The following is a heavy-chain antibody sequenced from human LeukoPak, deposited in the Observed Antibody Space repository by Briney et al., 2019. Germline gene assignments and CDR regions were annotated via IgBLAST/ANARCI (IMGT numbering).Heavy chain of an antibody. CDR2: IHPGGSS. CDR1: GGSLRADF. D-gene: IGHD1-14*01. V-gene: IGHV4-34*01. Sequence: SETLSLTCAVYGGSLRADFWSWIRQPPGKGLEWIGDIHPGGSSKYNPSLESRVTISVDTSKNQFSLRLTSVTAADTAVYYCARAPDRIRFDPWGQGALVTVSS. CDR3: ARAPDRIRFDP. J-gene: IGHJ5*02.